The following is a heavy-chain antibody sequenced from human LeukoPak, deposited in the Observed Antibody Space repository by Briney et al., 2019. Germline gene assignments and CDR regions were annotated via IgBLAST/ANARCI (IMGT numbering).Heavy chain of an antibody. D-gene: IGHD2-15*01. Sequence: SGGSLRLSCAASGFPLSSYSINWVRQAPGKGLEWVSYIFSSGSAIYYVDSVKGRFTVSRDNAKNSLFLQMNSPRAEDTAVYYCVRVKGSNFDYWGQGALVTVSS. V-gene: IGHV3-48*01. CDR1: GFPLSSYS. CDR3: VRVKGSNFDY. CDR2: IFSSGSAI. J-gene: IGHJ4*02.